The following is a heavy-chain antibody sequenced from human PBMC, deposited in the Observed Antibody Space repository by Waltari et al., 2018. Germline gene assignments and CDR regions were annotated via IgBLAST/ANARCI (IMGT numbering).Heavy chain of an antibody. CDR1: GDSITSTSFY. V-gene: IGHV4-61*02. J-gene: IGHJ4*02. D-gene: IGHD7-27*01. Sequence: QVQLQESGPGLVKPSQTLSLTSTVSGDSITSTSFYWNWVRQPAGKGLEWIGRFYSSEYINYNPSLKSRVTISRDTSKKQFFLKLTSVTAADTAFYYCAREVTKVELGRRLPHFFDSWGQGTLVTVSS. CDR3: AREVTKVELGRRLPHFFDS. CDR2: FYSSEYI.